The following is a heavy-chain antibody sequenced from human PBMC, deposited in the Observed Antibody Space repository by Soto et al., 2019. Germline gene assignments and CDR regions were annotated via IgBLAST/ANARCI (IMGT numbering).Heavy chain of an antibody. CDR1: GGSFSGYY. Sequence: QVQLQQWGAGLLKPSETLSLTCAVYGGSFSGYYWSWIRQPPGKGLEWIGEINHSGSTNYNPSIKSRVTISVDTSKNQFSLKLSSVTAADTAVYYCARGGGITGTTYYYYGMDVWGQGTTVTVSS. J-gene: IGHJ6*02. CDR2: INHSGST. D-gene: IGHD1-7*01. V-gene: IGHV4-34*01. CDR3: ARGGGITGTTYYYYGMDV.